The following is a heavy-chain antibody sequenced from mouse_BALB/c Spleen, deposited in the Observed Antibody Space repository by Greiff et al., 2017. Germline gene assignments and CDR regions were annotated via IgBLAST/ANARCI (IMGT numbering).Heavy chain of an antibody. J-gene: IGHJ4*01. CDR1: GFSLTGYG. V-gene: IGHV2-6-7*01. CDR3: ARDYYTYAMDY. CDR2: IWGDGST. Sequence: QVQLQQSGPGLVQPSQSLSITCTVSGFSLTGYGVNWVRQPPGKGLEWLGMIWGDGSTDYNSALKSRLSISKDNSKSQVFLKMNSLQTDDTARYYCARDYYTYAMDYWGQGTSVTVSS. D-gene: IGHD2-12*01.